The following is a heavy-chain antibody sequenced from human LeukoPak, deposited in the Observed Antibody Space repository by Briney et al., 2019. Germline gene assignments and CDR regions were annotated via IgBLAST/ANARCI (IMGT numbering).Heavy chain of an antibody. Sequence: GGSLTLSCAASGFTFSSYSMNWVRQAPGKGLEWVSSISSSSSYIYYADSVKGRFTISRDNAKNSLYLQMNSLRAEDTAVYYCARGHCSSTSCYLDYFDYWGQGTLVTVSS. CDR3: ARGHCSSTSCYLDYFDY. V-gene: IGHV3-21*01. CDR1: GFTFSSYS. J-gene: IGHJ4*02. D-gene: IGHD2-2*01. CDR2: ISSSSSYI.